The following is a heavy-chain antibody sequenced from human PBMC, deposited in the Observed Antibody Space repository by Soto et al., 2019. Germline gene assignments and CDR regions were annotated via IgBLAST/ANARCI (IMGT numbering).Heavy chain of an antibody. Sequence: ASVKVSCKASGYTLTSYGVSWVRQAPGQGLEWMGWISAYNGNTNYAQKLQGRVTMTTDTSTSTAYMELRSLRSDDTAVYYCARHYGDYAKIAFDYWGQGTLVTVSS. CDR1: GYTLTSYG. D-gene: IGHD4-17*01. J-gene: IGHJ4*02. CDR3: ARHYGDYAKIAFDY. V-gene: IGHV1-18*01. CDR2: ISAYNGNT.